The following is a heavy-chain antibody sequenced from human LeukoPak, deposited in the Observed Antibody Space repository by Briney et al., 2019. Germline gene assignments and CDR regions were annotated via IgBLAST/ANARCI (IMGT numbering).Heavy chain of an antibody. V-gene: IGHV3-23*01. CDR2: ISGRGGST. CDR3: AKDVKIFTTGKWEPYFDY. CDR1: GFTFSNYA. D-gene: IGHD1-26*01. Sequence: GGSLRLSCAASGFTFSNYAMTWVRQAPGMGLEWVSAISGRGGSTYYADSVKGRFTISRDNSKNTLYLQMNSLRAEDTAVYYCAKDVKIFTTGKWEPYFDYWGQGALVTVSS. J-gene: IGHJ4*02.